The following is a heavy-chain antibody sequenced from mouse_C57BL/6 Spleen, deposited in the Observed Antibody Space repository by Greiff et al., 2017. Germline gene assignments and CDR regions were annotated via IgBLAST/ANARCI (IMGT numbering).Heavy chain of an antibody. J-gene: IGHJ4*01. CDR2: ISSGSSTI. CDR3: ARPGGSSLYAMDY. D-gene: IGHD1-1*01. CDR1: GFTFSDYG. V-gene: IGHV5-17*01. Sequence: EVQLQQSGGGLVKPGGSLKLSCAASGFTFSDYGMHWVRQAPEKGLVWVAYISSGSSTIYYADTVKGRFTISSDNAKNTLFLQMTSLRSEDTAMYYCARPGGSSLYAMDYWGQGTSVTVSS.